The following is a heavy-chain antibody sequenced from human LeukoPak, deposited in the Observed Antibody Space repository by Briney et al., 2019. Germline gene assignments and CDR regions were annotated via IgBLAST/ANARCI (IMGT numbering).Heavy chain of an antibody. D-gene: IGHD5-18*01. J-gene: IGHJ4*02. Sequence: PSETLSLTCAVSGYSITNGYHWGWIRQPQGKGLEWIGTIFHRGSTYYNPSLKSRVTISVDTSKNQFSLKLSSVTAADSAVYYCARHRYSYDYSFDYWGQGALVTVPS. V-gene: IGHV4-38-2*01. CDR1: GYSITNGYH. CDR3: ARHRYSYDYSFDY. CDR2: IFHRGST.